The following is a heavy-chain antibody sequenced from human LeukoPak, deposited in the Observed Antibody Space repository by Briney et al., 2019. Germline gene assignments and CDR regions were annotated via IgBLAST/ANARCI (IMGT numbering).Heavy chain of an antibody. Sequence: SETLSLTCAVSGGSISSSNWWSWVRQPPGKGLEWIGEIYHSGSTNYNPSLKSRVTISVDKSKNQFSLKLSSVTAADTAVYYCARADYGDYYGMDVWGQGTTVTVSS. CDR2: IYHSGST. D-gene: IGHD4-17*01. CDR1: GGSISSSNW. J-gene: IGHJ6*02. CDR3: ARADYGDYYGMDV. V-gene: IGHV4-4*02.